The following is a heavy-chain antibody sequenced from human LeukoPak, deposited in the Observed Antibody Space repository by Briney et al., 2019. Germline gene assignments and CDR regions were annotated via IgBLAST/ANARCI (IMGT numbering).Heavy chain of an antibody. D-gene: IGHD3-3*02. CDR3: ARDLVHHRLLATVYNWFDP. Sequence: ASVKVSCKASGYTLTSYGISWVRQAPGQGLEWMGWINTYNGNTKYAQKFQGRVTMTTDTSTSTAYMELRSLRSDDTAVYYCARDLVHHRLLATVYNWFDPWGQETLVTVSS. J-gene: IGHJ5*02. V-gene: IGHV1-18*01. CDR1: GYTLTSYG. CDR2: INTYNGNT.